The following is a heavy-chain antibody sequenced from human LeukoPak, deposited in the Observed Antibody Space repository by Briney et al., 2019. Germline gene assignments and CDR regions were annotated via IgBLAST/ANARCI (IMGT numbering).Heavy chain of an antibody. CDR2: ISGSGDNT. CDR3: AKWKYSNSGIDDY. D-gene: IGHD6-6*01. Sequence: GGSLRLSCAASEFTFSTYHMHWVRQAPGKGLEWVSVISGSGDNTYYADSVKGRFTISRDNSKNMLYLQMNSLRAEDTAVYYCAKWKYSNSGIDDYWGQGTLVTVSS. V-gene: IGHV3-23*01. J-gene: IGHJ4*02. CDR1: EFTFSTYH.